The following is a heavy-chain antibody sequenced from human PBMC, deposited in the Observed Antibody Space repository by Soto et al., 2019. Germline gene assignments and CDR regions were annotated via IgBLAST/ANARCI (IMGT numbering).Heavy chain of an antibody. CDR3: SRDGERSGYYFDGMDV. V-gene: IGHV1-69*01. D-gene: IGHD3-3*01. J-gene: IGHJ6*02. CDR2: IIPIFGTA. Sequence: QVQLVQSGAEVKKPWSSVKVSCKASGGTFSSYAISWVRQAPGQGLEWMGGIIPIFGTANYAQKFQGRVTITADESTSTAYMELSSLRSEDTVVYYCSRDGERSGYYFDGMDVWGQGPTVTVSS. CDR1: GGTFSSYA.